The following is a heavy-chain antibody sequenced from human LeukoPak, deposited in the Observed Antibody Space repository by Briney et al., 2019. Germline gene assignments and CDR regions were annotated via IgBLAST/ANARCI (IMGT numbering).Heavy chain of an antibody. J-gene: IGHJ5*02. D-gene: IGHD3-16*01. CDR2: ISSSSSYI. Sequence: GGSESLLCTVSGYTLSRWNMNWARQAPGKGLEWVSSISSSSSYIYYADSVKGRFTISRDNAKNSLYLQMNSLRAEDTAVYYCVSWARLGGGTSTPWAKGTLVTVSS. V-gene: IGHV3-21*01. CDR1: GYTLSRWN. CDR3: VSWARLGGGTSTP.